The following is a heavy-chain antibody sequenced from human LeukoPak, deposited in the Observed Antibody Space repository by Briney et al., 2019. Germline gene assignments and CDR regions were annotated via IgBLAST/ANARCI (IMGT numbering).Heavy chain of an antibody. J-gene: IGHJ4*02. CDR2: IYYSGST. CDR3: ARAHSHSGFAEADY. D-gene: IGHD5-12*01. V-gene: IGHV4-59*01. CDR1: GGSFRSYY. Sequence: PSETLSLTCTVSGGSFRSYYWTWIRQPPGKELEWIAYIYYSGSTNYNPSLKSRATISLDTSQNQFSLKLSSVTAADTAVYYCARAHSHSGFAEADYWGQGTRVTVSS.